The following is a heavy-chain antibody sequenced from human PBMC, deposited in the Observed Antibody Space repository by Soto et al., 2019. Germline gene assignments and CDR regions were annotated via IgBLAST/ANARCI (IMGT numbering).Heavy chain of an antibody. D-gene: IGHD2-2*01. CDR2: IIPIFGTA. CDR3: ARDGLLGSRYCSSTSCYAYYYYGMDV. J-gene: IGHJ6*02. V-gene: IGHV1-69*13. CDR1: GGTFSSYA. Sequence: SVKVSCKASGGTFSSYAISWVRQAPGQGLEWMGGIIPIFGTANYAQKFQGRVTITADESTSTAYMELSSLRSEDTAVYYCARDGLLGSRYCSSTSCYAYYYYGMDVWGQGTTVTVSS.